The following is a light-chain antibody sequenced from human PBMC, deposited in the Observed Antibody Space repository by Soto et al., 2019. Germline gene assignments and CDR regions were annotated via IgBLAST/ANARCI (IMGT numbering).Light chain of an antibody. CDR3: QQFKSYPFT. CDR2: ADS. Sequence: DILLTQSPSFLSASVGDRVIISCRASEGISSYLAWYQQKPGKAPKVLIYADSTLQSGVPSRFSGSGSGTEFTLTTSSLQPEDFASYYCQQFKSYPFTFGPGTKVDLK. V-gene: IGKV1-9*01. CDR1: EGISSY. J-gene: IGKJ3*01.